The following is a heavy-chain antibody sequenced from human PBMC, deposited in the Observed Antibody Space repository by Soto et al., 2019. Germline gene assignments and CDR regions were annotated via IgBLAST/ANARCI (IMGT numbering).Heavy chain of an antibody. Sequence: TSETLSLTCSVSGDSISNVDYFWAWIRQPPGQALEYIGYIYKSATTYYNPSFESRVAISVDTSKSQFSLNVTSVTAADTAVYYCALYASDRYYDSSGYRNWGQGTLVTVSS. V-gene: IGHV4-30-4*01. J-gene: IGHJ4*02. D-gene: IGHD3-22*01. CDR3: ALYASDRYYDSSGYRN. CDR2: IYKSATT. CDR1: GDSISNVDYF.